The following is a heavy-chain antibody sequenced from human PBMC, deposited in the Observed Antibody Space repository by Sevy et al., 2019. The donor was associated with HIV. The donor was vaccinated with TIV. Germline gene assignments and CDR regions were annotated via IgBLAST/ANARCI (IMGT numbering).Heavy chain of an antibody. Sequence: GGSLRLSCAASGFSFNSYAMTWVRQAPGKGLEWVSSIGGSGGSTYYADSVKGRFTISRDNAKNTLYLQMNSLRAEDTGLYYGAKRVGATGGVFDYWGQGTLVTVSS. CDR1: GFSFNSYA. V-gene: IGHV3-23*01. D-gene: IGHD1-26*01. CDR2: IGGSGGST. CDR3: AKRVGATGGVFDY. J-gene: IGHJ4*02.